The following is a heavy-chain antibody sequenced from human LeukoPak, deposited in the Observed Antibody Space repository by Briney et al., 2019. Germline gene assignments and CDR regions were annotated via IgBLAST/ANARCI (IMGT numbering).Heavy chain of an antibody. CDR1: GYSISSGNY. Sequence: SETLSLTCTVSGYSISSGNYWGWIRQPPEKGPEWIGSIYHSGSTYYNPSLKSRVSISVDTSKNQFSLRLSSVTAADTAVYYCARDGDFYYFDYWGQGTLVTVSS. J-gene: IGHJ4*02. CDR2: IYHSGST. CDR3: ARDGDFYYFDY. V-gene: IGHV4-38-2*02.